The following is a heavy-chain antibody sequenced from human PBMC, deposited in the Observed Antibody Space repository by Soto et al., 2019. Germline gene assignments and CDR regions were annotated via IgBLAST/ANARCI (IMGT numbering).Heavy chain of an antibody. J-gene: IGHJ6*02. D-gene: IGHD3-22*01. Sequence: QVQLVESGGGVVQPGRSLRLSCAASGFTFSSYGMHWVRQAPGKGLEWLAVIWDDGSNKYYADSVKGRFTISRDNSKNTLYLQMNSLRAEDTAVYYCARDGYYYYSSGPKRGYYGMDVWGQATTVTVSS. CDR1: GFTFSSYG. V-gene: IGHV3-33*01. CDR2: IWDDGSNK. CDR3: ARDGYYYYSSGPKRGYYGMDV.